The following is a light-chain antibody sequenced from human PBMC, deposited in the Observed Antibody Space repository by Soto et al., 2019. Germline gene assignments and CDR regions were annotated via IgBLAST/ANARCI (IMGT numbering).Light chain of an antibody. CDR3: QQRRSWPWM. Sequence: EIVLTQSPGTLSLSPGERATLSCRASSSVSASLAWYQQKPGQAPRLLIYDASNRAAGIPARFTGSGSGTDFTLTISSLEPEDFAVYYCQQRRSWPWMFGQGTKVEIK. CDR2: DAS. J-gene: IGKJ1*01. CDR1: SSVSAS. V-gene: IGKV3-11*01.